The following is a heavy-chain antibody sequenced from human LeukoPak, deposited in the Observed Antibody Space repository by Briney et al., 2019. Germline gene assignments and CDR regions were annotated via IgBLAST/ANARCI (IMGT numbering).Heavy chain of an antibody. CDR2: IGTAGDT. Sequence: GGSLRLSCAASGFTFSSYDMHWVRQATGKGLEWVSAIGTAGDTYYPGSVKGRFTISRKNAKNSLYLQMNSLRAGDTAVYYCARGIAVAGTFDYWGQGTLVTVSS. D-gene: IGHD6-19*01. CDR3: ARGIAVAGTFDY. J-gene: IGHJ4*02. V-gene: IGHV3-13*01. CDR1: GFTFSSYD.